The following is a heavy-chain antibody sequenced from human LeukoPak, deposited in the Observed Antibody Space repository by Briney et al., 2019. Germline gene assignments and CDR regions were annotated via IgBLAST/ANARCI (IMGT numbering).Heavy chain of an antibody. J-gene: IGHJ4*02. CDR1: GFKFTSYS. V-gene: IGHV3-48*04. CDR3: ARGSRFDY. Sequence: GGSLRLSCAASGFKFTSYSMNWVRQAPGKGLEWISYISSSGSPIYYADFVKGRFTISRDNAKKSSDLQMTNLTAEDTAVYFCARGSRFDYWGQGAPVTVSS. CDR2: ISSSGSPI.